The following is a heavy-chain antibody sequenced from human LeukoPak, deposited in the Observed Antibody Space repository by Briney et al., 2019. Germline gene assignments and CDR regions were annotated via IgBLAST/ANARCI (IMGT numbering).Heavy chain of an antibody. D-gene: IGHD6-13*01. CDR1: GYTLTELS. J-gene: IGHJ2*01. Sequence: GASVKVSCKVSGYTLTELSMHWVRQAPGQGLEWMGIINPSGGSTSYAQKFQGRVTMTRDTSTSTVYMELSSLRSEDTAVYYCARGVNVAAPRGWYFDLWGRGTLVTVSS. CDR2: INPSGGST. V-gene: IGHV1-46*01. CDR3: ARGVNVAAPRGWYFDL.